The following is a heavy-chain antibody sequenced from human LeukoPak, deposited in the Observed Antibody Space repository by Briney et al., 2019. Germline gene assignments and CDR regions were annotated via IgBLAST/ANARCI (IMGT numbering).Heavy chain of an antibody. Sequence: GGSLRLSCAASGFTVSSNHMNWVRQAPGKGLEWVSVIYSGGATYYADSVKGRFTISRDNSKNTLYLQMNSLRAEDTAVYYCAKEQYDYVWGSYRNDAFDIWGQGTMVTVSS. V-gene: IGHV3-53*01. CDR1: GFTVSSNH. J-gene: IGHJ3*02. D-gene: IGHD3-16*02. CDR2: IYSGGAT. CDR3: AKEQYDYVWGSYRNDAFDI.